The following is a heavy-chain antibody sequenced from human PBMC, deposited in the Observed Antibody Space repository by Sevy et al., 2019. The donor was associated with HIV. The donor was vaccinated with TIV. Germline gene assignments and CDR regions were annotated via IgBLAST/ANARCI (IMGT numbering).Heavy chain of an antibody. D-gene: IGHD2-15*01. J-gene: IGHJ1*01. Sequence: ASVKVSCKASGGTLGSYVINWVRQAPGQGLEWMGRITPMFGTPKYAQKFQGRVTILADESSSSVYIELRSLGSEDTAVYYCALDMRGPQPEHFRHWGQGTLVTVSS. CDR3: ALDMRGPQPEHFRH. CDR2: ITPMFGTP. V-gene: IGHV1-69*13. CDR1: GGTLGSYV.